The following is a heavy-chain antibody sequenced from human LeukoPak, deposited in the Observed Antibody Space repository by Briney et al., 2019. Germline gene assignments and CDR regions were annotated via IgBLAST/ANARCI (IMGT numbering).Heavy chain of an antibody. D-gene: IGHD6-19*01. Sequence: GGSLRLSCTASGFTFSDYAMSWVRQAPGKGVEWVGFIRKKANGRTADYAASVKGRFTISRDDSKTIAYLQMNSLKTEDTAVYYCSRAYSTGWLGINDYWGQGALVTVSS. V-gene: IGHV3-49*04. CDR3: SRAYSTGWLGINDY. J-gene: IGHJ4*02. CDR2: IRKKANGRTA. CDR1: GFTFSDYA.